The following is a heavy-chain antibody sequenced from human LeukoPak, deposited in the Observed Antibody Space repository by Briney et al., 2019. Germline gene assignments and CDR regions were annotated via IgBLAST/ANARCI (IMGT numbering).Heavy chain of an antibody. CDR3: PRECMDTTMVDAFDI. Sequence: GGSLRLSCAASGFTFSSYWMSWVRQAPGKGLEWVANIKQDGSEKYYVDSVKGRFTISRDNAKNSLYLQMNSLRAEDTAVYYCPRECMDTTMVDAFDIWGQGTMVTVSS. J-gene: IGHJ3*02. CDR2: IKQDGSEK. D-gene: IGHD5-18*01. V-gene: IGHV3-7*01. CDR1: GFTFSSYW.